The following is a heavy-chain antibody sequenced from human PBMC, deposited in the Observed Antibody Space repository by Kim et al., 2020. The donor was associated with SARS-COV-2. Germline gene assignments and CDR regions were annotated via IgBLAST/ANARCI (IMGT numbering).Heavy chain of an antibody. V-gene: IGHV3-23*01. CDR2: ISGGAVNK. CDR3: AKMVIMDGYNYFYYYAM. CDR1: GFTFDTYA. J-gene: IGHJ6*01. D-gene: IGHD2-21*01. Sequence: GGSLRLSCVASGFTFDTYAMSWVRQAPGKGLEWVSVISGGAVNKFYADSVRGRFTISRDNSKNMRYLQMNSLRDEDTALYYCAKMVIMDGYNYFYYYAM.